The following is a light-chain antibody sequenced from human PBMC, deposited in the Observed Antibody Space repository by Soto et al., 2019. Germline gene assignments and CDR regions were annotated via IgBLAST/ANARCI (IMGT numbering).Light chain of an antibody. V-gene: IGKV3-15*01. CDR3: QQYTNWPPLT. CDR1: QSVHSD. CDR2: DAS. Sequence: EIVMTQSPAILSVSPGEGATLSCRASQSVHSDLAWYQQKPGQAPRLLIYDASTRATGIPPRFSGSGSGTESPPTLSCLQYEDFVDYYWQQYTNWPPLTFGGGTKVEI. J-gene: IGKJ4*01.